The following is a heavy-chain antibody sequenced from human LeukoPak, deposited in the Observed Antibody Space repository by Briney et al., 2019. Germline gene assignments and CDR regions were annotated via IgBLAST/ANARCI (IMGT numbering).Heavy chain of an antibody. CDR3: ARDKSDLFDY. CDR1: GGSISSGDCY. J-gene: IGHJ4*02. CDR2: IYYSRST. D-gene: IGHD2-21*02. Sequence: SETLSLTCTVSGGSISSGDCYWSWIRQPPGKGLEGIGYIYYSRSTYYNPSLKSRFTISVDTSKNQFSLKLSSVTAADTAVYYCARDKSDLFDYWGQGTLVTASS. V-gene: IGHV4-30-4*01.